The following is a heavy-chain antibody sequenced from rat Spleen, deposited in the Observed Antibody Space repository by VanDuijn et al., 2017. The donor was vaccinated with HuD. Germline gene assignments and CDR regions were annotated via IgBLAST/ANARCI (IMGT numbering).Heavy chain of an antibody. CDR2: IWAGGST. Sequence: QVQLKESGPGLMQPSETLSLTCTVSGFSLTSNGVGWVRQPLGKGLVWMGTIWAGGSTNYNSAVQSRLSISRDTSKSQVFLKMNSLQPEDTGTYYCARHTLNYGSYVMDAWGQGASVTVSS. V-gene: IGHV2-72*01. J-gene: IGHJ4*01. CDR3: ARHTLNYGSYVMDA. D-gene: IGHD1-3*01. CDR1: GFSLTSNG.